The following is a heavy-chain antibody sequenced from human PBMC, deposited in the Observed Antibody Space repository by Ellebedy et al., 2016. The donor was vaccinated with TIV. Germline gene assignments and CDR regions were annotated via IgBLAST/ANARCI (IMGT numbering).Heavy chain of an antibody. CDR1: GFTFDDHA. V-gene: IGHV3-9*01. J-gene: IGHJ5*02. CDR2: ITWNGAFI. CDR3: ARDRTPHAYFDWFTFDP. D-gene: IGHD3-9*01. Sequence: PGGSLRLSCAASGFTFDDHAMHWVRQSPGKGLEWIAGITWNGAFIKYADSVQGRFTISRDSAKNSLYLEMNSLRPEDTALYYCARDRTPHAYFDWFTFDPWGQGTQVTVTS.